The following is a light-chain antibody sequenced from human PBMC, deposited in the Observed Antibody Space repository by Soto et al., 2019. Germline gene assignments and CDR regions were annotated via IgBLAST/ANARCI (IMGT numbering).Light chain of an antibody. J-gene: IGKJ1*01. Sequence: EVVMTQSPATVSVSPGERATLSCRASQSVSSNLAWYRQKPGQAPRLLMYGASTRATSISDRFSGSGSGTDFTLTISSLEPEDFAVYYCQQRSNWPRGTFGQGTKVDNK. CDR1: QSVSSN. V-gene: IGKV3-11*01. CDR2: GAS. CDR3: QQRSNWPRGT.